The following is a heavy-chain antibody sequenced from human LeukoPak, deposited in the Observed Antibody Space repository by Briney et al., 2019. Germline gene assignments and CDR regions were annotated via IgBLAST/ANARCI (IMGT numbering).Heavy chain of an antibody. J-gene: IGHJ3*02. CDR2: ISSYSANT. D-gene: IGHD3-16*02. CDR1: GYTFTGYY. V-gene: IGHV1-18*04. CDR3: ARDIHDYIWGSYRYQSDAFDI. Sequence: GASVKVSCKASGYTFTGYYIHWVRQAPGQGLEWMGWISSYSANTHYAQQFQGRVTMTTDTSTNTAYMELRSLRSDDTAVYYCARDIHDYIWGSYRYQSDAFDIWGQGTMVTVSS.